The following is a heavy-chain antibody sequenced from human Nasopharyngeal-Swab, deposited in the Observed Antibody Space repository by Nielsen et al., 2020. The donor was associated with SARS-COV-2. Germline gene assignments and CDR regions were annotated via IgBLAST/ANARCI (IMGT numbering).Heavy chain of an antibody. CDR3: TRAGIRYFDRLWD. Sequence: GGSLRLSCTASGFTFGDYAMSWFRQAPGKGLEWVGFIRSKAYGGTTEYAASVKGRFTNSRDDSKSIAYLQMNSLKTEDTAVYYCTRAGIRYFDRLWDWGQGTLVTVSS. J-gene: IGHJ4*02. CDR2: IRSKAYGGTT. CDR1: GFTFGDYA. V-gene: IGHV3-49*03. D-gene: IGHD3-9*01.